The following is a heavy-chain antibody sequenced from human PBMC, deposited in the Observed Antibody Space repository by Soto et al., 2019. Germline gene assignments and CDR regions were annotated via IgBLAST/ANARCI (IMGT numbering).Heavy chain of an antibody. CDR2: ISAYNGNT. CDR1: GYTFTSYG. CDR3: ARDVYSSRWYMEGGMYYCYGMDV. J-gene: IGHJ6*02. V-gene: IGHV1-18*01. Sequence: ASVKVSCKASGYTFTSYGISWVRQAPGQGLEWMGWISAYNGNTNYAQQLQGRVTMTTDTSTSTAYMELRSLRSDDTAVYYCARDVYSSRWYMEGGMYYCYGMDVWGQGTKVTVSS. D-gene: IGHD6-13*01.